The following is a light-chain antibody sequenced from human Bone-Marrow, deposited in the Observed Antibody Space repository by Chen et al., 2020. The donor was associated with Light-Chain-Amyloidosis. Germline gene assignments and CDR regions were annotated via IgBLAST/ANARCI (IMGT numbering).Light chain of an antibody. J-gene: IGLJ2*01. CDR2: RDT. CDR1: DLPTKY. CDR3: QSADSSGTYEVI. V-gene: IGLV3-25*03. Sequence: YELTQPPSVSVSPGKTVRINCSGDDLPTKYAYWYQQKPVQAPVLVIHRDTERPTGISERFSCSSSGTTATLTIRGVQAEDEADYHCQSADSSGTYEVIFGGGTKRTVL.